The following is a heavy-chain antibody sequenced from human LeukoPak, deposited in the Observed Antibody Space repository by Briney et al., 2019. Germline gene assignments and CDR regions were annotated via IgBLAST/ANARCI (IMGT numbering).Heavy chain of an antibody. CDR2: INWNGGST. CDR3: AKTGTTFLGEVDY. J-gene: IGHJ4*02. D-gene: IGHD1-1*01. V-gene: IGHV3-20*04. CDR1: GFTFDDYG. Sequence: PGGXLRLSCAASGFTFDDYGMSWVRQAPGKGLEWVSGINWNGGSTGYADSVKGRFTISRDNAKNSLYLQMNSLRAEDTALYYCAKTGTTFLGEVDYWGQGTLVTVSS.